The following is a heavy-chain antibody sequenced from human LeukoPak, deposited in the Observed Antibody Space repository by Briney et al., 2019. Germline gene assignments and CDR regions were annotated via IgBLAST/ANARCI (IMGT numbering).Heavy chain of an antibody. CDR1: GDSISRSSDY. J-gene: IGHJ4*02. CDR2: VYYIGST. CDR3: ARHYSSSWFFGY. D-gene: IGHD6-13*01. V-gene: IGHV4-39*07. Sequence: SETLSLTCTVSGDSISRSSDYWGWIRQPPGKGPEWIGSVYYIGSTFYNPSLKSRLTISIDTSKNQFSLKLRSVTAADTAVYYCARHYSSSWFFGYWGRGTLVTVSS.